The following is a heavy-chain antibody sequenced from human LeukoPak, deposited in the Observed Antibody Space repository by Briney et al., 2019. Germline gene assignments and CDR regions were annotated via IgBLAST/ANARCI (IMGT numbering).Heavy chain of an antibody. J-gene: IGHJ6*03. CDR3: ARANGGIVVVVASRYYYYYMDV. CDR2: IKQDGSEK. CDR1: GFTFSSYW. D-gene: IGHD2-15*01. V-gene: IGHV3-7*01. Sequence: GGSLRLSCAASGFTFSSYWMSWVRQAPGKGLEWVANIKQDGSEKYYVDSVKGRFTISRDNAKNSLYLQMNSLRAEDTAVYYCARANGGIVVVVASRYYYYYMDVWGKGTTVTVSS.